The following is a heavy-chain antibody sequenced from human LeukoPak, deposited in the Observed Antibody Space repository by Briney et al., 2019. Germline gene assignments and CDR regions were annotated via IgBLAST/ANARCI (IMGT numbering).Heavy chain of an antibody. Sequence: GASVKVSCKASGYTFTGYYMHWVRQAPGQGLDWVGWINPKSGGTDYPQRLQGRVTMTTDTSIATAYMELSRLTSDDTAVYFCARGTIGSYSSVHDWGQGTLVTVSS. V-gene: IGHV1-2*02. CDR1: GYTFTGYY. CDR2: INPKSGGT. D-gene: IGHD1-26*01. CDR3: ARGTIGSYSSVHD. J-gene: IGHJ1*01.